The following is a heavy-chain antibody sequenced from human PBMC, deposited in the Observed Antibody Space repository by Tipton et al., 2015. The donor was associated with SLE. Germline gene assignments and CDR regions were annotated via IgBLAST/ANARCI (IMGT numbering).Heavy chain of an antibody. CDR2: IRYDASNK. J-gene: IGHJ3*01. CDR3: ATDTPRAFDF. V-gene: IGHV3-30*02. CDR1: GFIFRDYG. D-gene: IGHD2-15*01. Sequence: SLRLSCVASGFIFRDYGMHWVRQVPGKGLEWVTYIRYDASNKYDADSVKGRFTVSRDNSKNTLYLQMNSLRPEDTAVYYCATDTPRAFDFWGQGTMVTVSS.